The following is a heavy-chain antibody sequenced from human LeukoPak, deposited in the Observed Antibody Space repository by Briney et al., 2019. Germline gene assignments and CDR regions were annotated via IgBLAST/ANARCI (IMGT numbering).Heavy chain of an antibody. CDR3: ARTPWNPPYYYMDV. J-gene: IGHJ6*03. CDR1: GFTFSSYA. V-gene: IGHV3-30*04. CDR2: ISYDGSNK. D-gene: IGHD1-1*01. Sequence: PGGSLRLSCAASGFTFSSYAMHWVRQAPGKGLEWVAVISYDGSNKYYADSVKGRFTISRDNAKNSLYLQMNSLRAEDTAVYYCARTPWNPPYYYMDVWGKGTTVTVSS.